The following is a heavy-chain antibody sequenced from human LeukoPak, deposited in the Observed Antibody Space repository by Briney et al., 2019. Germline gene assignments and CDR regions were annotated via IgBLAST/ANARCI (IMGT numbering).Heavy chain of an antibody. CDR3: ARGVAAAGTKGNWFDP. CDR1: GGSISSGGYY. D-gene: IGHD6-13*01. Sequence: SETLSLTCTVSGGSISSGGYYWSWIRQHPGKGLEWIGYIYYSGSTYYNPSLKSRVTISVDTSKNQFSLKLSSVTAADTAVYYCARGVAAAGTKGNWFDPWGQGTLVTVSS. J-gene: IGHJ5*02. V-gene: IGHV4-31*03. CDR2: IYYSGST.